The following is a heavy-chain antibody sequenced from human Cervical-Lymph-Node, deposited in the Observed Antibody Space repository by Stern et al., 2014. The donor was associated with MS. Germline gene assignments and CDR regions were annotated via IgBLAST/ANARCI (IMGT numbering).Heavy chain of an antibody. D-gene: IGHD3-3*01. V-gene: IGHV1-18*01. CDR1: GYTFTSYG. CDR2: ISAYNGNT. J-gene: IGHJ4*02. Sequence: VESGAEVKKPGASVKVSCKASGYTFTSYGISWVRQAPGQGLEWMGWISAYNGNTNYAQKLQGRVTMTTDTSTSTAYMELRSLRSDDTAVYYCARVEGSGYNLYYFDYWGQGTLVTVSS. CDR3: ARVEGSGYNLYYFDY.